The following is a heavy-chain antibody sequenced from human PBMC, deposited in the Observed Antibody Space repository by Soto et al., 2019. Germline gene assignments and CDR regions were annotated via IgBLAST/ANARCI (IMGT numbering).Heavy chain of an antibody. CDR1: GGSISGHY. CDR3: ARSSIAVAGTFDY. CDR2: IYSSGST. V-gene: IGHV4-59*08. Sequence: PSETLSLTCTVPGGSISGHYWSWVRQPPGKGLEWIGYIYSSGSTSYNPSLKSRVTISVDTSKNQFSLKLSSVTAADTAVYYCARSSIAVAGTFDYWGQGTLVTVSS. D-gene: IGHD6-19*01. J-gene: IGHJ4*02.